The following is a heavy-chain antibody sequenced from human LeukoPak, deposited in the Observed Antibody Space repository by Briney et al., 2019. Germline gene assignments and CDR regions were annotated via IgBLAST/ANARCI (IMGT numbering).Heavy chain of an antibody. CDR2: IKPSGGRT. CDR3: ARLYGSGSYRVSARGLNSNWFDP. CDR1: GYTFTSNH. V-gene: IGHV1-46*01. J-gene: IGHJ5*02. D-gene: IGHD3-10*01. Sequence: GASVKVSRKASGYTFTSNHMHWVRQAPGQGLEWMGMIKPSGGRTSYAQKVQGRVTITADKSTSTAYMELSSLRSEDTAVYYCARLYGSGSYRVSARGLNSNWFDPWGQGTLVTVSS.